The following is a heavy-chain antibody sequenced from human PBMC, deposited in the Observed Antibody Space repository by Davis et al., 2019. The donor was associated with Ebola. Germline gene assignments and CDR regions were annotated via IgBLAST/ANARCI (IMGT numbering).Heavy chain of an antibody. CDR3: ARGGITMVRGSPLTYYYYYGMDV. D-gene: IGHD3-10*01. Sequence: SETLSLTCTVSGGSINSNGCYWGWVRQPPGKGLEWVGSVSYGGAASYNPSLKSRVTISLDTSKNHFSLKLSSVTAADTAVYYCARGGITMVRGSPLTYYYYYGMDVWGQGTTVTVSS. V-gene: IGHV4-39*02. CDR2: VSYGGAA. CDR1: GGSINSNGCY. J-gene: IGHJ6*02.